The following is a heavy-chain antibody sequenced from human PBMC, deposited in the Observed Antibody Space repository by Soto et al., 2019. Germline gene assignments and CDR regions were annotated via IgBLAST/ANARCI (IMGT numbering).Heavy chain of an antibody. CDR3: ARGGSLNWYFDL. D-gene: IGHD1-26*01. J-gene: IGHJ2*01. CDR1: GFTFSSYW. Sequence: EVQLVESGGGLVQPGGSLRLSCAASGFTFSSYWMHWVRQAPGKGLVWFSRINIDGSSTSYADSVNGRFTISRDNAKNTLYLQMNILRAEDKAVYYCARGGSLNWYFDLWGRGTLVTVSS. CDR2: INIDGSST. V-gene: IGHV3-74*01.